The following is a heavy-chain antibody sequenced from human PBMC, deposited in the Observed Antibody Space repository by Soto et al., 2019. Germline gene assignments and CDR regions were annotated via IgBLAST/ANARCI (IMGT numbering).Heavy chain of an antibody. CDR2: IYYRGSA. Sequence: QVQLQESGPGLVKPSETLSLTCTVSGGSINPYYWSWFRQPPGKGLEWIGSIYYRGSANNNPSLKSRLTISVDTSKNQFSLKLNSVTXXXXXXXXXXXXXYFDFWGQGTLVTVSS. V-gene: IGHV4-59*01. J-gene: IGHJ4*02. CDR3: XXXXYFDF. CDR1: GGSINPYY.